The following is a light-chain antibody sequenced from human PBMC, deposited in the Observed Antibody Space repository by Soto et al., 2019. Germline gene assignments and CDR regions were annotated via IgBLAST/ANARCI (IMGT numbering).Light chain of an antibody. Sequence: QLVLTQPPSASASLGASVTLTCTLSSGYSNYKVDWYQQRPGKGPRFVMRVGTGGIVGSKGDGIPDRFSVLGSGLNRYLTIKNIQEEDESDYHCGADHGTKGYVFGTGTKLTVL. CDR2: VGTGGIVG. CDR1: SGYSNYK. V-gene: IGLV9-49*01. CDR3: GADHGTKGYV. J-gene: IGLJ1*01.